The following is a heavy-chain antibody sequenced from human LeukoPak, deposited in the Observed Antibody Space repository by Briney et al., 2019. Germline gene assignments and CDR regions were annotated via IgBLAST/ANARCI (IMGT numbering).Heavy chain of an antibody. CDR1: GFTFTSFA. CDR2: ISRSGVAT. D-gene: IGHD3-22*01. V-gene: IGHV3-23*01. Sequence: GETLTLSCAASGFTFTSFAMSWVRQAPGKGLEWVSTISRSGVATYYANSVKGRFTISRDNSKNPVYLQMNSLRTEDTAIYYCAKHSHDGSAPYYEVQLDYWGQGTLVTVSS. CDR3: AKHSHDGSAPYYEVQLDY. J-gene: IGHJ4*02.